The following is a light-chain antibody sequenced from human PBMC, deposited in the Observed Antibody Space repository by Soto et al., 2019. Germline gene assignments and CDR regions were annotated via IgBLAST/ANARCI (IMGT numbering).Light chain of an antibody. CDR3: SSYTTARTYV. V-gene: IGLV2-14*01. Sequence: QSALTQPASVSGSPGQSITISCTGTSSDVGGYDYVSWYQQHPDKAPKFLIYEVTNRPSGVSHRFSGSKSGNTASLTISGLQAEDEADYYCSSYTTARTYVFGTRTKVTVL. CDR1: SSDVGGYDY. CDR2: EVT. J-gene: IGLJ1*01.